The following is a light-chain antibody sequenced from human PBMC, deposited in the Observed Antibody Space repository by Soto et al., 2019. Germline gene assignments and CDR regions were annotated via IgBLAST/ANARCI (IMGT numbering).Light chain of an antibody. V-gene: IGKV3-20*01. Sequence: ENVLTQYPGTLSLSPGERATLSCRASQNVNSRYLTWYQQKPGQAPSLLVYATSSRAAGIQDRFSGSGSGTDFTLTISRLEPEDFAVYYCQQYDSSHLSFGGGTKVEIK. CDR3: QQYDSSHLS. CDR1: QNVNSRY. CDR2: ATS. J-gene: IGKJ4*01.